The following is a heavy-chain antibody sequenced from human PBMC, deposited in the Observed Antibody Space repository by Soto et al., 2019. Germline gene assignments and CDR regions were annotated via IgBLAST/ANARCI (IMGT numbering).Heavy chain of an antibody. J-gene: IGHJ1*01. V-gene: IGHV1-18*01. CDR2: INAYNGNT. CDR1: GYTFTSYG. D-gene: IGHD2-2*02. Sequence: QVQLVQSEAEVKKLGASVKVSCKTSGYTFTSYGISWVRQAPGQGLEWMGWINAYNGNTLYAQNLHGSVTVTTDTSTSTAYMELGSLRYDDTAVYYCARDAGYTKPYFPHWGQGTLVTVSS. CDR3: ARDAGYTKPYFPH.